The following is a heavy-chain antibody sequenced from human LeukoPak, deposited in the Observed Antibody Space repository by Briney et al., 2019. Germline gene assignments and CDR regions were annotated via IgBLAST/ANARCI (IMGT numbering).Heavy chain of an antibody. CDR3: RFVPAATIPRHF. J-gene: IGHJ4*02. CDR1: GVPKSINT. D-gene: IGHD2-15*01. CDR2: LGDDGINT. Sequence: PGGSLRLSWAASGVPKSINTMYRDRQAPGKGLEWLAVLGDDGINTHYADSVKGRFTISRDNSKKSVYLQMISLTATATYFCSCRFVPAATIPRHFWGQGTLVTVSS. V-gene: IGHV3-33*08.